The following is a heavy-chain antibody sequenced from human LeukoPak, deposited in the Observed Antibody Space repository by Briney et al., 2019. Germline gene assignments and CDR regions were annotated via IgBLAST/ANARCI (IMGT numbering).Heavy chain of an antibody. CDR3: AKAGYYYDSSGYWYFDY. V-gene: IGHV3-23*01. CDR2: ISGSGGST. Sequence: GGSLRLSCAASGFTFSSYAMSWVRQAPGKGLEWVSAISGSGGSTYYADSVKGRFTISRDNSKNTLYLQMNSLRAEDTAVYYCAKAGYYYDSSGYWYFDYWGQGTLVTVFS. J-gene: IGHJ4*02. D-gene: IGHD3-22*01. CDR1: GFTFSSYA.